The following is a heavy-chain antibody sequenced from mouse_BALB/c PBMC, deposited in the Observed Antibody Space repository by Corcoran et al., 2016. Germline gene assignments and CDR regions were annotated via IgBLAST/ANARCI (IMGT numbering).Heavy chain of an antibody. Sequence: QIQLVQSGPELKKPGETVKISCKASVYTFTNYGMNWVKQAPGKGLKWMGWINTYTGEPTYADDFKGRFAFSLETSASTAYLQINNLKNEDMATYFCARGPLDYYAMDYWGQGTSVTVSS. J-gene: IGHJ4*01. CDR1: VYTFTNYG. V-gene: IGHV9-1*02. CDR2: INTYTGEP. D-gene: IGHD4-1*01. CDR3: ARGPLDYYAMDY.